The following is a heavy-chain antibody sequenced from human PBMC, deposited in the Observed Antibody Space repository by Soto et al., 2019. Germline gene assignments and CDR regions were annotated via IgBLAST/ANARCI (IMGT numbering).Heavy chain of an antibody. CDR2: INDRGSI. CDR3: ARESHDILTGPPWVWYFDL. V-gene: IGHV4-34*01. Sequence: VQLQQWGAGPLRPLETLSLNCGVSGGSFSGFYWARNRQSPRKGLEWIGEINDRGSINYNPSLKSRVSISVDTSKNHYSLNLRSVTAADTAVYYCARESHDILTGPPWVWYFDLWGRGTLVTVSS. J-gene: IGHJ2*01. D-gene: IGHD3-9*01. CDR1: GGSFSGFY.